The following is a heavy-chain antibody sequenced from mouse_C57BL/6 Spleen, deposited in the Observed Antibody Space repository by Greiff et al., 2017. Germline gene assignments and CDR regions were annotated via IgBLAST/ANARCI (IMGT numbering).Heavy chain of an antibody. J-gene: IGHJ1*03. Sequence: VQLQQSGAELVKPGASVKISCKASGYAFSSSWLNWVKQRPGKGLEWIGQIYPGDGDTNYHGKFKGKATLTADKSSSTAYMQLSSLTSEDSAVYFCARSEYNPLDWYFDVWGTGTTVTVSS. D-gene: IGHD1-3*01. CDR3: ARSEYNPLDWYFDV. CDR1: GYAFSSSW. CDR2: IYPGDGDT. V-gene: IGHV1-80*01.